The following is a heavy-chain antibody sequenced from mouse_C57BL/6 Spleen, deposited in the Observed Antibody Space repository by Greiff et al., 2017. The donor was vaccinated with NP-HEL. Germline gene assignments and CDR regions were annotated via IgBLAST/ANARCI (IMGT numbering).Heavy chain of an antibody. V-gene: IGHV3-6*01. CDR3: ARVGPYAMDY. CDR2: ISYDGSN. D-gene: IGHD4-1*01. J-gene: IGHJ4*01. Sequence: ESGPGLVKPSQSLSLTCSVTGYSITSGYYWNWIRQFPGNKLEWMGYISYDGSNNYNPSLKNRISITRDTSKNQFFLKLNSVTTEDTATYYCARVGPYAMDYWGQGTSVTVSS. CDR1: GYSITSGYY.